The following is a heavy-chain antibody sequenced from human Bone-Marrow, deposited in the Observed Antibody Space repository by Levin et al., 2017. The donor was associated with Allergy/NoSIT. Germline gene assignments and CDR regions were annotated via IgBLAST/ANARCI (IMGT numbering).Heavy chain of an antibody. CDR3: ATATHYQLSSTFAY. Sequence: ASVKVSCRASGHPFTDYYMHWVRQAPGQGLEWMGWISPDGRGTDFAQRFQGRVTVTRDTSISTVYMEVNSLKSDDTAVYYCATATHYQLSSTFAYWGQGTLVTVSS. CDR2: ISPDGRGT. CDR1: GHPFTDYY. V-gene: IGHV1-2*02. J-gene: IGHJ4*02. D-gene: IGHD2-2*01.